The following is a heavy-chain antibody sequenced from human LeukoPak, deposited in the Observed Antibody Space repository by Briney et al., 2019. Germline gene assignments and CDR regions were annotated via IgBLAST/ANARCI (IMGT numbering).Heavy chain of an antibody. CDR1: GGSFSGYY. V-gene: IGHV4-34*01. D-gene: IGHD4-17*01. J-gene: IGHJ4*02. Sequence: PSETLSLTCAVYGGSFSGYYWSWIRQPPGKGLEWIGEINHSGSTNYNPSLKSRVTISVDTSKNQFSLKLSSVTAADTAVYYCARLDDYGDYRFDYWGQGTLVTVSS. CDR2: INHSGST. CDR3: ARLDDYGDYRFDY.